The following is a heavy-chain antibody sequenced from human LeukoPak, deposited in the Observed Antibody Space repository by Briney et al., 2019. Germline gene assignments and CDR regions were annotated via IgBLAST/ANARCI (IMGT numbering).Heavy chain of an antibody. V-gene: IGHV4-59*01. J-gene: IGHJ5*02. D-gene: IGHD3-10*01. CDR2: IYYSGST. CDR3: AREYGSGSS. CDR1: GGCISSYY. Sequence: SETLSLTCTVSGGCISSYYWSWIRQPPGKGLEWIGYIYYSGSTNYSPSLKSRVTISVDTSKNQFSLKLSSVTAADTAVYYCAREYGSGSSWGQGTLVTVSS.